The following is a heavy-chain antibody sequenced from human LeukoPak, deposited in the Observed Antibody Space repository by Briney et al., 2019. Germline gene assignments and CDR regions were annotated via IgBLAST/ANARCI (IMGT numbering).Heavy chain of an antibody. CDR3: ARYGNNVDNAFDI. V-gene: IGHV3-7*01. CDR2: IKEDGSEN. Sequence: QPGGSLRLSCAASAFTFRSYWMSWVRQAPGKGLEWVANIKEDGSENYYVDSVKGRFTISRDNAENSLYLQMNSPRVEDTALYYCARYGNNVDNAFDIWGQGTMVTVSS. D-gene: IGHD4-17*01. J-gene: IGHJ3*02. CDR1: AFTFRSYW.